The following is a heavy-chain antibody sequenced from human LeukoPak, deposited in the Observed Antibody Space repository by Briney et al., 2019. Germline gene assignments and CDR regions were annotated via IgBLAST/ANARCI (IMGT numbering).Heavy chain of an antibody. CDR2: IYYSGNT. CDR3: ASGPYPAAGTDHQFGY. D-gene: IGHD6-13*01. J-gene: IGHJ4*02. CDR1: GASISSYY. Sequence: PSETLSLTCTVSGASISSYYWSWIRQPPGKGLEWIGYIYYSGNTNFNPSLNNPSLKSRVTISVDASKNQFSLKLSSMTAADTAVYYCASGPYPAAGTDHQFGYWGQGTLVTVSS. V-gene: IGHV4-59*13.